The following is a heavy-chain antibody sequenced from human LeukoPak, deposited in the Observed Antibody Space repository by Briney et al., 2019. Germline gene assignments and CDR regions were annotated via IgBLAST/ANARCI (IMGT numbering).Heavy chain of an antibody. CDR3: ARDQVVRGVIVDWFDP. CDR2: IYYSGST. J-gene: IGHJ5*02. D-gene: IGHD3-10*01. Sequence: SETLSLTCTVSGGSISSSSYYWGWIRQPPGKGLEWIGSIYYSGSTYYNPSLKSRVTISVDTSKNQFSLKLSSVTAADTAVYYCARDQVVRGVIVDWFDPWGQGTLVAVSS. CDR1: GGSISSSSYY. V-gene: IGHV4-39*07.